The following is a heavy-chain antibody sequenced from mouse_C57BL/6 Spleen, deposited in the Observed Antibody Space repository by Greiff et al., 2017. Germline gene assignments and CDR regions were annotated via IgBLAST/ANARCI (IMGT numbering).Heavy chain of an antibody. CDR2: IDPSDSDT. Sequence: VQLQQPGAELVRPGTSVKLSCKASGYTFTSYWMHWVKQRPGQGLEWIGAIDPSDSDTNYNQKFKGKAKLTADTSSSTAYMELSSLTSEDSAVYYCARLSITAVVATGAYWGQGTTLTVSS. D-gene: IGHD1-1*01. CDR1: GYTFTSYW. CDR3: ARLSITAVVATGAY. J-gene: IGHJ2*01. V-gene: IGHV1-59*01.